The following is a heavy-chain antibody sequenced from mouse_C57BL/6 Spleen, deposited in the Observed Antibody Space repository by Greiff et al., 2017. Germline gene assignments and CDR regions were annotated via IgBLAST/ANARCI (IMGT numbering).Heavy chain of an antibody. CDR3: ARHYYGSSYWYFDV. CDR1: GFSLTSYG. D-gene: IGHD1-1*01. Sequence: VQVVESGPGLVAPSQSLSITCTVSGFSLTSYGVHWVRQPPGKGLAWLVVIWSDGSTNYNSALKSRLSISKDNSKSQVFLKMNSLQTDDTAMYYCARHYYGSSYWYFDVWGTGTTVTVSS. V-gene: IGHV2-6-1*01. CDR2: IWSDGST. J-gene: IGHJ1*03.